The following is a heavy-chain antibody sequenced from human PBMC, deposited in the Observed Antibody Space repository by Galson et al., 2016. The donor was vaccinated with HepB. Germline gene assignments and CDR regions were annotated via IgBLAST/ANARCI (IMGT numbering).Heavy chain of an antibody. D-gene: IGHD6-13*01. J-gene: IGHJ5*01. CDR3: ARDPGRIESAGHLDS. Sequence: SLRLSCAGSGFIVSSHYMNWVRQTPGKGLEWVAIIYSGGATYYADSVKGRFTISRDNPNNTVYLQVNSLRGEDTAVYYCARDPGRIESAGHLDSWGQGTLVTVSS. CDR2: IYSGGAT. CDR1: GFIVSSHY. V-gene: IGHV3-53*01.